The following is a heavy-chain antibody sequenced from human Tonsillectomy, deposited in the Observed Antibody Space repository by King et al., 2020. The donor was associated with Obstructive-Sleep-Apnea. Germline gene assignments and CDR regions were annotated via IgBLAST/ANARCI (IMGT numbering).Heavy chain of an antibody. CDR1: GFTFSSYA. J-gene: IGHJ3*02. D-gene: IGHD4-17*01. CDR2: ISGSGGRT. V-gene: IGHV3-23*04. Sequence: VQLVESGGGLVQPGGSLRLSCAGSGFTFSSYAMSWVRQAPGKGLEWVSAISGSGGRTHYADSVKGRFIISRDNSKNTLYLQMNGLRAEDTAVYYCAKDCRDYVACAFDIWGQGTMVTVSS. CDR3: AKDCRDYVACAFDI.